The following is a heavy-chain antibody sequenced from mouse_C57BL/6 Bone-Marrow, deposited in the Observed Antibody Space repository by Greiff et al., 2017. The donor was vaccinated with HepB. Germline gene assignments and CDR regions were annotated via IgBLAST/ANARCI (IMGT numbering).Heavy chain of an antibody. V-gene: IGHV1-63*01. CDR1: GYTFTNSW. J-gene: IGHJ4*01. Sequence: VQLQQSGAELVRPGTSVKMSCTASGYTFTNSWLGWAKQRPGHGLEWIGDIYPGGGYTNYNEKFKGKATLTADKSSSTAYLQFSSLTSENSAIYYCARGGYDYDWAMDYWGQGTSVTVSS. CDR3: ARGGYDYDWAMDY. D-gene: IGHD2-4*01. CDR2: IYPGGGYT.